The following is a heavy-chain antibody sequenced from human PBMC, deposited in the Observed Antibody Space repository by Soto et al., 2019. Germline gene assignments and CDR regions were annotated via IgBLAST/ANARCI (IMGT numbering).Heavy chain of an antibody. Sequence: SETLSLTCTVSGAPITINYWSWIRQAPGKGLEWIGYIYYSGSTTYNPSLKSRVTISVDTSKNQFSLKLSSVTAADTAVYYCARSPFLGVRGVIIVYYGMDVWGQGTTVTVSS. CDR3: ARSPFLGVRGVIIVYYGMDV. J-gene: IGHJ6*02. D-gene: IGHD3-10*01. CDR1: GAPITINY. CDR2: IYYSGST. V-gene: IGHV4-59*12.